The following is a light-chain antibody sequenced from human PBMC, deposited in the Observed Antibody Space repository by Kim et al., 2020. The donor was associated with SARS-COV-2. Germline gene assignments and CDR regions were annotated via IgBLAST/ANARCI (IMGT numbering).Light chain of an antibody. CDR2: DNN. CDR3: ASWDDSINGPV. CDR1: SSTIGGND. Sequence: ELTQPPSASGTPGQRVTISCSGSSSTIGGNDVNWYRQLPGTAPNLLIYDNNRRPSGVTYRFSGSKSGTSASLAISGLQSEDEADYYCASWDDSINGPVFGGGTQLTVL. V-gene: IGLV1-44*01. J-gene: IGLJ3*02.